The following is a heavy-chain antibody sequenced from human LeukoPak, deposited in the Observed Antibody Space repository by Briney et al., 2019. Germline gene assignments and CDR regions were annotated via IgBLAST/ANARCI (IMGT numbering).Heavy chain of an antibody. CDR3: ARDPRNVGLAP. CDR1: GFILSGYW. CDR2: NNGDGSTT. J-gene: IGHJ5*02. V-gene: IGHV3-74*01. D-gene: IGHD2-15*01. Sequence: GGSLRLSCVASGFILSGYWMYWVRQAPGKGLMYISRNNGDGSTTNYADVVKGRFTMSRDNVKNTLYLQMNSLRVEDTAVYYCARDPRNVGLAPWGQGTLVTVSS.